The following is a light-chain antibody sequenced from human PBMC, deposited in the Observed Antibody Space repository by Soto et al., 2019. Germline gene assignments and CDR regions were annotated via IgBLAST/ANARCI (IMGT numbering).Light chain of an antibody. CDR2: EVS. CDR1: SSDIGSNNY. V-gene: IGLV2-14*01. Sequence: QSALTQPASVSGSPGQSITISCTGTSSDIGSNNYVSWFQQRPGKAPTLIIYEVSNRPSGVSTHFSGSKSGNTASLTISGLLPEDEAKYYCSSYTTTTRLFGGGTKVTVL. J-gene: IGLJ3*02. CDR3: SSYTTTTRL.